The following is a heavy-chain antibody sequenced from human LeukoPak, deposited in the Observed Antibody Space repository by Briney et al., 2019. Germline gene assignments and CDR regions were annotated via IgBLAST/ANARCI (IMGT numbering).Heavy chain of an antibody. CDR1: GVFITTYY. D-gene: IGHD2-2*02. Sequence: SETLSLTCTVSGVFITTYYWSWIRQPPGKGLEWIGFIYYSGNTNYNPSLKSRVTTLVDTSKNQFSLKLSSVTAADTAVYYCARAYTSWSFDYWGQRTLVTVSS. J-gene: IGHJ4*02. V-gene: IGHV4-59*01. CDR3: ARAYTSWSFDY. CDR2: IYYSGNT.